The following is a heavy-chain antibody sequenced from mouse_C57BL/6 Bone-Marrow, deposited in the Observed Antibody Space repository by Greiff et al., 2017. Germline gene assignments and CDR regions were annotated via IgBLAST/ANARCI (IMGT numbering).Heavy chain of an antibody. CDR1: GFTFSDFY. CDR2: SRNKANDYTT. CDR3: ARDAVTGTRFAY. Sequence: DVKLVESGGGLVQSGRSLRLSCATSGFTFSDFYMEWVRQAPGKGLEWIAASRNKANDYTTEYSASVMGRFIVSRDTSQSILYLQMNALRAEDTAIYYCARDAVTGTRFAYWGQGTLVTVSA. V-gene: IGHV7-1*01. D-gene: IGHD4-1*01. J-gene: IGHJ3*01.